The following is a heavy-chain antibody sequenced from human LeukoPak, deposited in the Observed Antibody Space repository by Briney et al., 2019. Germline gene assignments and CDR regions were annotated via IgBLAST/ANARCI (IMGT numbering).Heavy chain of an antibody. Sequence: PGGSLRLSCAASGFTFSSYWMSWVRQAPGRGLEWMANIKQDGSEKYYVDSVKGRFTISRDNSKNTLYLQMNSLRAEDTAVYYCARGATPSAEYYFDYWGQGTLVTVSS. V-gene: IGHV3-7*04. CDR3: ARGATPSAEYYFDY. CDR2: IKQDGSEK. D-gene: IGHD1-26*01. CDR1: GFTFSSYW. J-gene: IGHJ4*02.